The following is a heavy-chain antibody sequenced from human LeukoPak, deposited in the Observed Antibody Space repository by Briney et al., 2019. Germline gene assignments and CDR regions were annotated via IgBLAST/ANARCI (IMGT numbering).Heavy chain of an antibody. D-gene: IGHD6-19*01. CDR2: ISSSGSTI. V-gene: IGHV3-48*03. CDR1: GFXFSSYE. CDR3: ARVSPVAGTGYYYGMDV. Sequence: GGSLRLSCAASGFXFSSYEINWVRQAPGKGLEWVSYISSSGSTIYYADSVKGRFTISRDNAKNSLYLQMNSLRAEDTAVYYCARVSPVAGTGYYYGMDVWGQGTTVTVSS. J-gene: IGHJ6*02.